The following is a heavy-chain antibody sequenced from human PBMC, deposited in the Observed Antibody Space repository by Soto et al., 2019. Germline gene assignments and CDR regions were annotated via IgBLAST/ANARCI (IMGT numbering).Heavy chain of an antibody. CDR2: IYPHDSDT. CDR3: ARLYGSGQWNWFDP. V-gene: IGHV5-51*01. J-gene: IGHJ5*02. D-gene: IGHD3-10*01. CDR1: GYSFTNYW. Sequence: PGESLKISCKVSGYSFTNYWIAWVRQMPGRGLEWMGIIYPHDSDTRYSPSFQGQVTISADKSISTAYLQWSSLKASDSAMYYCARLYGSGQWNWFDPWGQGTLVTVSS.